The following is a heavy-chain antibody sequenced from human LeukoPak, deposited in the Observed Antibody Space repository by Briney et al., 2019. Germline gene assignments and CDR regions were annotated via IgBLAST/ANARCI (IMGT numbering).Heavy chain of an antibody. D-gene: IGHD3-9*01. CDR3: AREQLYDILTGVEYYYYYMDV. V-gene: IGHV1-69*05. J-gene: IGHJ6*03. Sequence: GASVKVSCKASGGTFSSYAISWVRQAPGQGLEWMGRIIPIFGTANYAQKFQGRVTITTDESTSTAYMELSSLRSEDTAVYYCAREQLYDILTGVEYYYYYMDVWGKGTTVTVSS. CDR1: GGTFSSYA. CDR2: IIPIFGTA.